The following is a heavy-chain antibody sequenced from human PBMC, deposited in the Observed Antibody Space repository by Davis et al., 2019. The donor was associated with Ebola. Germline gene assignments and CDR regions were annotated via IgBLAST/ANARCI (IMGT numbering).Heavy chain of an antibody. J-gene: IGHJ6*03. Sequence: MPSETLSLTCTVSGVSISSYYWSWIRQPPGKGLEWIGYIYYSGSTHYNPSLKSRVTISIDTSKNQFSLKLSSVTAADTAVYYCARDRDSTSPPYYYYYMDVWGKGTTVTVSS. D-gene: IGHD6-6*01. CDR2: IYYSGST. CDR3: ARDRDSTSPPYYYYYMDV. CDR1: GVSISSYY. V-gene: IGHV4-59*01.